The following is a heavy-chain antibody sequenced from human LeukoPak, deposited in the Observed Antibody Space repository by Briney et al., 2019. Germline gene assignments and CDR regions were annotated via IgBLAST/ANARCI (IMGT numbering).Heavy chain of an antibody. CDR3: ARAPHYYDSSGVFDY. J-gene: IGHJ4*02. V-gene: IGHV6-1*01. Sequence: SQTLSLTRAISGDSVSSNSAAWNWIRQSPSRGLEWLGRTYYRSKWYNDYAVSVKSRITINPDTSKNQFSLQLNSVTPEDTAVYYCARAPHYYDSSGVFDYWGQGTLVTVSS. D-gene: IGHD3-22*01. CDR1: GDSVSSNSAA. CDR2: TYYRSKWYN.